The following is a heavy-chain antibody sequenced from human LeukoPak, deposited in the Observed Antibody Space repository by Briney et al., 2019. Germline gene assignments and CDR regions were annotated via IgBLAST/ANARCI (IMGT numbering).Heavy chain of an antibody. J-gene: IGHJ5*02. Sequence: GGSLRLSCAASGFTFSGYALSWVRQAPGQGLEWVSTIRGSDGSTYYTDSVKGRFTISRDNSKNTLYLQMNSLRAEDTAVYYCAKGGALGFFDPWGQGTLVTVSS. CDR3: AKGGALGFFDP. D-gene: IGHD3-16*01. CDR2: IRGSDGST. CDR1: GFTFSGYA. V-gene: IGHV3-23*01.